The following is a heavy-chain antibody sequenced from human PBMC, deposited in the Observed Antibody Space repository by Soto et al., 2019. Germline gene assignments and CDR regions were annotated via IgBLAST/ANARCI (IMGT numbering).Heavy chain of an antibody. CDR2: IYYSGST. J-gene: IGHJ6*03. V-gene: IGHV4-31*03. CDR1: GGSISSGGYY. CDR3: AGGDSYYYGSGSLGYYYMDV. Sequence: SETLSLTCTVSGGSISSGGYYWSWIRQHPGKGLEWIGYIYYSGSTYYNPSLKSRVTISVDTSKNQFSLKLSSVTAADTAVYYCAGGDSYYYGSGSLGYYYMDVWGKGTTVTVSS. D-gene: IGHD3-10*01.